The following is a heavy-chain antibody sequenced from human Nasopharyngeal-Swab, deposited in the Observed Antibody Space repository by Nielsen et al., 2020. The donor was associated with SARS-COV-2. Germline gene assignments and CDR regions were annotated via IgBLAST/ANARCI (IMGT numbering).Heavy chain of an antibody. V-gene: IGHV5-51*01. J-gene: IGHJ4*02. D-gene: IGHD3-9*01. CDR3: ARGLRYFDWQTFFDY. CDR1: GYSFTSYW. CDR2: IYPGDSDT. Sequence: GESLKISCKGPGYSFTSYWIGWVRQMPGKGLEWMGIIYPGDSDTRYSPSFQGQVTISADKSISTAYLQWSSLKASDTAMYYCARGLRYFDWQTFFDYWGQGTLVTVSS.